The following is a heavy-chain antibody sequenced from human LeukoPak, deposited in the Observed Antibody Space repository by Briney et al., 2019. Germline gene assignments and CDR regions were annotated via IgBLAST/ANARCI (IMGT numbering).Heavy chain of an antibody. CDR2: IGSDNKP. CDR3: ASGRNGFFDY. J-gene: IGHJ4*01. Sequence: GGSLRLSCEASGFTFSAYAMTWVRQAPGKGLEWVSSIGSDNKPHYSESVKGRLTISRDNAKNTVYLQINSLRAEDTAMYYCASGRNGFFDYWGHGTLVTVSS. V-gene: IGHV3-69-1*01. D-gene: IGHD5-24*01. CDR1: GFTFSAYA.